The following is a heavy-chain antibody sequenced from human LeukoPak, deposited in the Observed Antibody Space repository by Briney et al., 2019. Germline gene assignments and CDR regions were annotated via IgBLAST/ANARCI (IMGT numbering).Heavy chain of an antibody. CDR3: AREAGDSSGYYY. V-gene: IGHV3-30*02. J-gene: IGHJ4*02. CDR2: IRYDGSNK. Sequence: GGSLRLSCAASGFTFSSYGMHWVRQAPGKGLEWVAFIRYDGSNKYYADSVKGRFTISRDNSKNTLYLQMNSLRAEDTAVYYCAREAGDSSGYYYWGQGTLVTVSS. CDR1: GFTFSSYG. D-gene: IGHD3-22*01.